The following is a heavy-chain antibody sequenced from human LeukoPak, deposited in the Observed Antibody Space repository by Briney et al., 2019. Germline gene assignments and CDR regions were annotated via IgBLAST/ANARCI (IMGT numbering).Heavy chain of an antibody. V-gene: IGHV4-39*07. D-gene: IGHD6-13*01. Sequence: SETLSLTCTVSGGSIRSTSYYWGWIRQPPGKGLEWIGSIYYSGSNYYNPSLKAGVTRSVDTSKNQFSPKLSSVTAADTAVYYCARDLYSSRTNDAFVIWGQGTMVTVSS. J-gene: IGHJ3*02. CDR1: GGSIRSTSYY. CDR2: IYYSGSN. CDR3: ARDLYSSRTNDAFVI.